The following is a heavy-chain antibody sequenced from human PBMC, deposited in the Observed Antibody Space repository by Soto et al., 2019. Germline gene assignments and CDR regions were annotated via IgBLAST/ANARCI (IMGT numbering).Heavy chain of an antibody. D-gene: IGHD5-18*01. J-gene: IGHJ3*02. CDR2: IYYTGHT. V-gene: IGHV4-31*03. CDR3: ARGSQPERDALDI. Sequence: QVQLQESGPGLVKPSQALSLTCSVSGVSINSGGYYWSWIRHHPGKGLEWIGYIYYTGHTFYNPSLKSRVAMSLDTSKNQFSLKLSSVTAADTAVYYCARGSQPERDALDIWGQGTMVTVSS. CDR1: GVSINSGGYY.